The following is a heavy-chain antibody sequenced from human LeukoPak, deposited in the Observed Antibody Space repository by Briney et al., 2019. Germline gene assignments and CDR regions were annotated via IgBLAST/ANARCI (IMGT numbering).Heavy chain of an antibody. CDR3: AKGRYCSSTSCYGGFDY. Sequence: GGSLRLSCAASGFTFSSYAMSWVRQAPGKGLEWVSAISGSGGTTYYADSVKGRFTISRDNSKSTLYVQMNSLRAEDTAVYYCAKGRYCSSTSCYGGFDYWGQGTLVTVSS. CDR1: GFTFSSYA. V-gene: IGHV3-23*01. CDR2: ISGSGGTT. D-gene: IGHD2-2*01. J-gene: IGHJ4*02.